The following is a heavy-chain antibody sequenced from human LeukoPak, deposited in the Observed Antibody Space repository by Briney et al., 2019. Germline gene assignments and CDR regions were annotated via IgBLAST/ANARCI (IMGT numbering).Heavy chain of an antibody. CDR3: ARLSTVTTPGGVDY. V-gene: IGHV1-69*04. J-gene: IGHJ4*02. Sequence: SVKVSCKASGYTFTSYGISWVRQAPGQGLEWMGRIIPILGIANYAQKFQGRVTITADKSTSTAYMELSSLRSGDTAVYYCARLSTVTTPGGVDYWGQGTLVTVSS. CDR1: GYTFTSYG. CDR2: IIPILGIA. D-gene: IGHD4-17*01.